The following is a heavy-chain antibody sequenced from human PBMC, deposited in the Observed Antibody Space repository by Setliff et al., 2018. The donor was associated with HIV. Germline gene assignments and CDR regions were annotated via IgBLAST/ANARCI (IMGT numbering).Heavy chain of an antibody. CDR2: IIPIFGTA. CDR3: ARKGGSSGYYSLIGDAFDI. CDR1: GGTFSSYA. J-gene: IGHJ3*02. Sequence: ASVKVSYKASGGTFSSYAISWVRQAPGQGLEWMGGIIPIFGTANYAQKFQGRVTITTDESTSTAYMELSSLRSEDTAVYYCARKGGSSGYYSLIGDAFDIWGQGTMVTVSS. D-gene: IGHD3-22*01. V-gene: IGHV1-69*05.